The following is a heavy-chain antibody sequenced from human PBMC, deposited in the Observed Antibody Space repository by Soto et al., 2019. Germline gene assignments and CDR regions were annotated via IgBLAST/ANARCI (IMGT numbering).Heavy chain of an antibody. J-gene: IGHJ4*02. CDR1: GFSLTTSGVG. V-gene: IGHV2-5*02. CDR2: IYWDDDK. CDR3: AHRVLRTVFGLVTTTAIYFDF. D-gene: IGHD3-3*01. Sequence: QITLNESGPPVVRPTETLTLTCRFSGFSLTTSGVGVGWIRQSPGKAPEWLALIYWDDDKCYSASLKSKLTNTKDTSKNQVVLTVSDLXXXXXATYYCAHRVLRTVFGLVTTTAIYFDFWGQGTPVAVSS.